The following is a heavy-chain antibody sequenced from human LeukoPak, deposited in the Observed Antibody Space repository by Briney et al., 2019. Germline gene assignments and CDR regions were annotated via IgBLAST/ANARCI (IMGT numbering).Heavy chain of an antibody. CDR2: ISYDGSNK. D-gene: IGHD3-10*01. V-gene: IGHV3-30*03. CDR3: ARDSYYYGSGSYRNWFDP. J-gene: IGHJ5*02. Sequence: PSGRSLRLSCAASGFTFSSYGMHWVRQAPGKGLEWVAVISYDGSNKYYADSVKGRFTISRDNSKNTLYLQMNSLRAEDTAVYYCARDSYYYGSGSYRNWFDPWGQGTLVTVSS. CDR1: GFTFSSYG.